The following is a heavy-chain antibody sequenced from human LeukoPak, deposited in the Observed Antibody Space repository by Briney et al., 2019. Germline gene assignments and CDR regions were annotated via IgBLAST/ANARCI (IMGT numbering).Heavy chain of an antibody. D-gene: IGHD4-17*01. CDR2: IYYGGST. CDR1: GYSISSGYY. Sequence: SETLSLTCTVSGYSISSGYYWGWIRQPPGKGLEWIGSIYYGGSTYYNPSLKSRVTISVDTSKNQFSLKLSSVTAADTAVYYCARAYYGDYGSADYYYYYYMDVWGKGTTVTISS. J-gene: IGHJ6*03. CDR3: ARAYYGDYGSADYYYYYYMDV. V-gene: IGHV4-38-2*02.